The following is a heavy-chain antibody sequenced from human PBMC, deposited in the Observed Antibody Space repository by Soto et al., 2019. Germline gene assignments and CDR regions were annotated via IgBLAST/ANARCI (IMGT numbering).Heavy chain of an antibody. CDR3: ARAFYDSSGYYSEYFQH. CDR1: GYTFTGYY. Sequence: ASVKVSCKASGYTFTGYYMHWVRQAPGQELEWMGWINPNSGGTNYAQKFQGRVTMTRDTSISTAYMELSRLRSDDTAVYYCARAFYDSSGYYSEYFQHWGQGTLVTVSS. V-gene: IGHV1-2*02. D-gene: IGHD3-22*01. J-gene: IGHJ1*01. CDR2: INPNSGGT.